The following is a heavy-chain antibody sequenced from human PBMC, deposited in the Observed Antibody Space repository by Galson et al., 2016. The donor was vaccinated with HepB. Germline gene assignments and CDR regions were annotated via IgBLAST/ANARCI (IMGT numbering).Heavy chain of an antibody. J-gene: IGHJ4*02. CDR1: GFAVSSNY. D-gene: IGHD1-7*01. V-gene: IGHV3-53*01. Sequence: LRLSCAASGFAVSSNYMSWVRQAPGKGLEWVSVIYSGGNTFYTDSVKGRLTISRGNSKNTLYLQMNSLRVEDTAVYYCVRSSSFNWNYDYYFDYWGQGTLVTVSS. CDR3: VRSSSFNWNYDYYFDY. CDR2: IYSGGNT.